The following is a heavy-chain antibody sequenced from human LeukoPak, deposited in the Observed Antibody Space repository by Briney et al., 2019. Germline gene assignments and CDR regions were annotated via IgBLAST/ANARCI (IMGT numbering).Heavy chain of an antibody. J-gene: IGHJ6*03. D-gene: IGHD6-13*01. CDR3: ARARFTAAATYYYYMDV. Sequence: PSETLSLTCAVYGGSFSGYYWSWIRQPPGKGLEWIGEVNHSGSTNFNPSLKSRVTISVDTSKNQFSLKLSSVTAADTAVYYCARARFTAAATYYYYMDVWGKGTTVTVSS. CDR2: VNHSGST. CDR1: GGSFSGYY. V-gene: IGHV4-34*01.